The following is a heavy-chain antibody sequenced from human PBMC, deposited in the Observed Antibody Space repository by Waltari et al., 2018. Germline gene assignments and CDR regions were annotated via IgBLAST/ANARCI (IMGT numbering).Heavy chain of an antibody. CDR2: INPNSGGT. CDR3: ARYYDYVWGSYRPGASTDY. D-gene: IGHD3-16*02. Sequence: QVQLVQSGAEVKKPGASAKVSCTASGYTFPGHYMHWVRQAPGQGLEWMGRINPNSGGTNYAQKFQGRVTMTRDTSISTAYMELSRLRSDDTAVYYCARYYDYVWGSYRPGASTDYWGQGTLVTVSS. CDR1: GYTFPGHY. V-gene: IGHV1-2*06. J-gene: IGHJ4*02.